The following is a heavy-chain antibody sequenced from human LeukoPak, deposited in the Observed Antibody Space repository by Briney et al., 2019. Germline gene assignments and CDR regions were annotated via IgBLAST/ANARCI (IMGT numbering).Heavy chain of an antibody. CDR2: MNPNSGNT. V-gene: IGHV1-8*01. Sequence: ASVKVSCKASGYTFTSYDINWVRQATGQGLEWMGWMNPNSGNTGYAQKFQGRVTMTRNTSISTAYTELSSLRSEDTAVYYCARGPTMVRGVGPDMDVWGKGTTVTVSS. J-gene: IGHJ6*03. D-gene: IGHD3-10*01. CDR1: GYTFTSYD. CDR3: ARGPTMVRGVGPDMDV.